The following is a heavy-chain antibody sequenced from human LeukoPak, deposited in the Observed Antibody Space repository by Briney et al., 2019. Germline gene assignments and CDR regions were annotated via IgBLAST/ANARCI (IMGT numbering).Heavy chain of an antibody. V-gene: IGHV1-2*02. J-gene: IGHJ4*02. CDR2: INPSTGAT. CDR3: AFYCSSASCYLENDS. CDR1: GYTFTNYH. D-gene: IGHD2-2*01. Sequence: GASVKVSCKASGYTFTNYHMHWVRQAPGQGLEWMGWINPSTGATNYAQKFQGRVTMTRDTSASTAYMELSRLRSDDTAVYYCAFYCSSASCYLENDSWGQGTLVTVSS.